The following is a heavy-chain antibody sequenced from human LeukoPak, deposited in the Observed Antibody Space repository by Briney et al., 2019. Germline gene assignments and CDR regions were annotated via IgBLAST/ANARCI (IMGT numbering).Heavy chain of an antibody. D-gene: IGHD3-22*01. CDR2: ISYDGSNK. CDR1: GFTFSSYA. CDR3: ARTSGYYLPADY. J-gene: IGHJ4*02. V-gene: IGHV3-30*04. Sequence: GGSLRLSCAASGFTFSSYAMQWVRQAPGKGLEGVADISYDGSNKYYADSVKGRFTIARDNAKNTLYLQMKSLRAEDTAVYYCARTSGYYLPADYWGQGTLVTVSS.